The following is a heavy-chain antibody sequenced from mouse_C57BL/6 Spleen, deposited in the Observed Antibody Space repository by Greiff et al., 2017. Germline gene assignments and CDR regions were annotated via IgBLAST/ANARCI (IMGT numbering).Heavy chain of an antibody. Sequence: QVQLQQPGAELVKPGASVKMSCKASGYTFTSYWITWVKQRPGQGLEWIGDIYPGSGSTNYNEKFKSKAILTVDTSSSTAYMQLSSLTSEDSAVYYCARLYYGSSYYAMDYWGQGTSVTVSS. CDR3: ARLYYGSSYYAMDY. CDR1: GYTFTSYW. CDR2: IYPGSGST. V-gene: IGHV1-55*01. D-gene: IGHD1-1*01. J-gene: IGHJ4*01.